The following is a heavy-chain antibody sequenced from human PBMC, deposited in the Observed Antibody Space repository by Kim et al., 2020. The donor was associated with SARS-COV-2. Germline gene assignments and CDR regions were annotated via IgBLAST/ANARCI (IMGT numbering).Heavy chain of an antibody. V-gene: IGHV4-61*02. CDR2: IYTSGST. J-gene: IGHJ6*02. Sequence: SETLSLTCTVSGGSISSGSYYWSWIRQPAGKGLEWIGRIYTSGSTNYNPSLKSRVTISVDTSKNQFSLKLSSATAADTAVYYCARAFENRSSYTSVRYYGMDVWGQGTTVTVSS. CDR3: ARAFENRSSYTSVRYYGMDV. D-gene: IGHD3-10*01. CDR1: GGSISSGSYY.